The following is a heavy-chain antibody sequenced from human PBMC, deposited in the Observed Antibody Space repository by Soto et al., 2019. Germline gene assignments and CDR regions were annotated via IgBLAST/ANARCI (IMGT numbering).Heavy chain of an antibody. D-gene: IGHD2-2*01. CDR1: GFTFSSYA. CDR3: VKDQGSTRQDAFDI. CDR2: ISSNGGST. J-gene: IGHJ3*02. V-gene: IGHV3-64D*08. Sequence: PGGSLRLSISASGFTFSSYAMHWVLQAKGKGLEYVSAISSNGGSTYYADSVKGRFTISRDNSKNTLYLQMSSLRAEDTAVYYCVKDQGSTRQDAFDIWGQGTMVTVSS.